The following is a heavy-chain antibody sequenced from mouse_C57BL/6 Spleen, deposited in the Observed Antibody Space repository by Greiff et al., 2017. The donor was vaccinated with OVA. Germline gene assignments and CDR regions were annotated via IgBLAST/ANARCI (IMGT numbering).Heavy chain of an antibody. J-gene: IGHJ4*01. V-gene: IGHV2-5*01. CDR2: IWSGGST. Sequence: QVQLKESGPGLVQPSQSLSITCTVSGFSLTSYGVHWVRQSPGKCLEWLGVIWSGGSTDYNAAFMSRLSITKDNSKSQVFFKMNSLQADDTAIYYCARGVVALYAMDYWGQGTSVTVSS. CDR3: ARGVVALYAMDY. D-gene: IGHD1-1*01. CDR1: GFSLTSYG.